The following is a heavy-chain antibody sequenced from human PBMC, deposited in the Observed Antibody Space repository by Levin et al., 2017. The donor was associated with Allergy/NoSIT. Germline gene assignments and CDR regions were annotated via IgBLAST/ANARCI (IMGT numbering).Heavy chain of an antibody. Sequence: SETLSLTCTVSGGSVSSGSYYWSWIRQPPGKGLEWIGYIYYSGSTNYNPSLKSRVTISVDTSKNQFSLKLSSVTAADTAVYYCARSVATISDWFDPWGQGTLVTVSS. J-gene: IGHJ5*02. V-gene: IGHV4-61*01. CDR1: GGSVSSGSYY. CDR2: IYYSGST. CDR3: ARSVATISDWFDP. D-gene: IGHD5-12*01.